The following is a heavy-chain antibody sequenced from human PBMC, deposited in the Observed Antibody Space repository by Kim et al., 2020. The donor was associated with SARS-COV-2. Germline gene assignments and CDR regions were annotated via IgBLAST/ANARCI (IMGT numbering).Heavy chain of an antibody. CDR1: GFTFSSYW. Sequence: GGSLRLSCAASGFTFSSYWMSWVRQAPGKGLEWVANIKQDGSEKYYVDSVKGRFTISRDNAKNSLYLQMNSLRAEDTAVYYCARSRCGGDCYHFDYWGQGTLVTVSS. CDR3: ARSRCGGDCYHFDY. V-gene: IGHV3-7*01. CDR2: IKQDGSEK. J-gene: IGHJ4*02. D-gene: IGHD2-21*02.